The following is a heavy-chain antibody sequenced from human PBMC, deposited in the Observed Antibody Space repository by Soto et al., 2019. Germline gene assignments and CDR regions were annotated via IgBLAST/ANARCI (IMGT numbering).Heavy chain of an antibody. CDR2: ISNTGSSA. V-gene: IGHV3-30*18. CDR3: AKPITTVGTSANPGGSRGRGALLDH. Sequence: QVQLVESGGGVVQPGRSLRLSCAASGFTFSVFGMHWVHQAPGKGLEWVAVISNTGSSAHYADSVRGRFTISRDNGENTLSLLMTSLRPEDTAVYYCAKPITTVGTSANPGGSRGRGALLDHWGQGTLVTVSS. CDR1: GFTFSVFG. D-gene: IGHD2-15*01. J-gene: IGHJ4*02.